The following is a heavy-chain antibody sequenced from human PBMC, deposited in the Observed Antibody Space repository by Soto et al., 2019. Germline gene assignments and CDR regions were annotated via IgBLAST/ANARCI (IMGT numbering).Heavy chain of an antibody. D-gene: IGHD3-10*01. CDR2: INWNGGST. CDR1: GFTFDDYG. CDR3: ARAMSYGSGTYDDAFDI. Sequence: GGSLRLSCAASGFTFDDYGMSWVRQAPGKGLEWVSGINWNGGSTGYADSVKGRFTISRDNAKNSLYLQMNSLRAEDTALYHCARAMSYGSGTYDDAFDIWGQGTMFTVS. J-gene: IGHJ3*02. V-gene: IGHV3-20*01.